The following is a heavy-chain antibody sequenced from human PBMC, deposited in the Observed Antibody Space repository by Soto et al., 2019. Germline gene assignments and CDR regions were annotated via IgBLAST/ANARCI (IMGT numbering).Heavy chain of an antibody. Sequence: QVQLVQSGPEVKKPGASVKVFCKASGYTLTSYGITWVRQAPGQGLEWMGWIATYNGNTKYSQNLQGRVTMTTDTSTSTAYMELRSLRSDDTAVYYCARISTSGYFSYYYYYGMDVWGQGTTVTVSS. J-gene: IGHJ6*02. CDR1: GYTLTSYG. CDR3: ARISTSGYFSYYYYYGMDV. V-gene: IGHV1-18*01. D-gene: IGHD3-22*01. CDR2: IATYNGNT.